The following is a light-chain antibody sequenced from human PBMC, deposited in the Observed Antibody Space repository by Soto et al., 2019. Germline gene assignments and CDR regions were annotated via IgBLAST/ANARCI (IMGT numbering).Light chain of an antibody. V-gene: IGLV1-40*01. Sequence: QSVLTQPPSVSGAPGQSVTISCTGSNSNIGAGYDVHWYQQIPGKAPKLMIYEVTKRPLGVPDRFSGSKSGNTASLTVSGLQAEDEADYYCSSYAGSNNPYVFGTGTKVT. J-gene: IGLJ1*01. CDR1: NSNIGAGYD. CDR2: EVT. CDR3: SSYAGSNNPYV.